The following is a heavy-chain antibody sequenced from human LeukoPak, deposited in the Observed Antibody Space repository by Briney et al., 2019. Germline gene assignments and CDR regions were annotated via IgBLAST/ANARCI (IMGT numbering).Heavy chain of an antibody. J-gene: IGHJ4*02. D-gene: IGHD3-22*01. Sequence: PSETLSLTCTVSGGSISSYYWSWIRQPAGKGLEWIGRIYTSGSTNYNPSLKSRVTISVDTSKNQFSLKLSSVTAADTAVYYCARGPLRNYYDSSGYYPYWGQGTLVTVSS. V-gene: IGHV4-4*07. CDR1: GGSISSYY. CDR3: ARGPLRNYYDSSGYYPY. CDR2: IYTSGST.